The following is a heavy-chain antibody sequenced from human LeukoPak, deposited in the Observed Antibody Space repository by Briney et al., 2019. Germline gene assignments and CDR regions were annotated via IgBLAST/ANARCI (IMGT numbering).Heavy chain of an antibody. D-gene: IGHD6-6*01. CDR2: INPSGGST. CDR3: ARGQYSSSSEGYYYYYYMDV. Sequence: GASVKVSCKASGYTFTSYYMHWVRQAPGQGLEWMGIINPSGGSTSYAQKFQGRVTMTRDTSTSTVYMELSRLRSDDTAVYYCARGQYSSSSEGYYYYYYMDVWGKGTTVTVSS. CDR1: GYTFTSYY. J-gene: IGHJ6*03. V-gene: IGHV1-46*01.